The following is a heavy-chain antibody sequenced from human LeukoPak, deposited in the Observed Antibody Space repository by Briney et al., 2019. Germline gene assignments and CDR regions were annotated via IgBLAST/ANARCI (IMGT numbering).Heavy chain of an antibody. CDR3: ASGGRQWLVRPFDY. J-gene: IGHJ4*02. CDR2: INHSGST. D-gene: IGHD6-19*01. Sequence: SETLSLTCAVYGGSFSGYYWSWIRQPPGKGLEWIGEINHSGSTNYNPSLKSRVTISVDTSKNRFSLKLSSVTAADTAVYYCASGGRQWLVRPFDYWGQGTLVTV. V-gene: IGHV4-34*01. CDR1: GGSFSGYY.